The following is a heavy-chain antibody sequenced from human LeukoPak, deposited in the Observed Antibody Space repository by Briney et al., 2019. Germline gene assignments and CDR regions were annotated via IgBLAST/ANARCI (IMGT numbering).Heavy chain of an antibody. Sequence: GGSLRLSCAASGFTFSSYWMHWVRQAPGKGLVWVSRINSDGSSTSYADSVKGRFTISRDNAKNTLYLQMNSLRAEDTAVYYCASLTVTTGVNFGYWGQGTLVTVSS. CDR2: INSDGSST. J-gene: IGHJ4*02. CDR3: ASLTVTTGVNFGY. V-gene: IGHV3-74*01. CDR1: GFTFSSYW. D-gene: IGHD4-17*01.